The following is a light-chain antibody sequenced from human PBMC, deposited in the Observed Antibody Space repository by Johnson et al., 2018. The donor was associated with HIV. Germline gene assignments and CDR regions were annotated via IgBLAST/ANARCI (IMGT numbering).Light chain of an antibody. J-gene: IGLJ1*01. CDR1: SSNIGNNY. Sequence: QAVLTQPPSVSAAPGQKVTISCSGSSSNIGNNYVSWYQQLPGTAPKLLIYDNNKRPSGIPDRFSGSKSGTSATLGITGHQTGDEADYYCATWDTSLSTGGVFGTGTKVTVL. CDR3: ATWDTSLSTGGV. CDR2: DNN. V-gene: IGLV1-51*01.